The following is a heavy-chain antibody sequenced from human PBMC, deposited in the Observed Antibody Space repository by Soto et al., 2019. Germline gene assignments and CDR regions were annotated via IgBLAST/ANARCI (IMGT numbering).Heavy chain of an antibody. D-gene: IGHD3-3*01. CDR3: AKDSVLRFLGWPPYYFDY. Sequence: EVQLLESGGGVVQPGGSLRLSCAASGVTFSSYAMSWVRQAPGKGLEWVSALSGSGGSTYYADSVKGRFTISRDNSKNTLDLQMNGLRAEDTTVYYCAKDSVLRFLGWPPYYFDYLGPGTLVNVSS. CDR2: LSGSGGST. J-gene: IGHJ4*02. CDR1: GVTFSSYA. V-gene: IGHV3-23*01.